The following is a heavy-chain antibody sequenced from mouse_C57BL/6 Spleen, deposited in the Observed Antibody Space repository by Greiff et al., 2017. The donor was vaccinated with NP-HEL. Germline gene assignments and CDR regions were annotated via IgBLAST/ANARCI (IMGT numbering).Heavy chain of an antibody. Sequence: QVQLQPPFSYLFHPFSSFNLSFNSSFYTFTSYLIHFLNHRPGRGLEWIGRIDPNSGGTKYNEKFKSKATLTVDKPSSTAYMQLSSLTSEDSAVYYCARSDLYFDYWGQGTTLTVSS. J-gene: IGHJ2*01. CDR1: FYTFTSYL. CDR3: ARSDLYFDY. V-gene: IGHV1-72*01. CDR2: IDPNSGGT.